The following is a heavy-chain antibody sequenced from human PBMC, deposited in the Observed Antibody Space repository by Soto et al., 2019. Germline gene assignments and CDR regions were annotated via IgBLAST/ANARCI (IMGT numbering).Heavy chain of an antibody. CDR2: ISGSGGST. CDR1: GFTFSSYA. V-gene: IGHV3-23*01. J-gene: IGHJ6*02. Sequence: GGSLRLSCAASGFTFSSYAMSWVRQAPGKGLEWVSAISGSGGSTYYADSVKGRFTISRDNARNTLYLQMNSLRAEDTAVYYCVRDGYPAWVYGVDVWGPGTTLTVFS. D-gene: IGHD1-1*01. CDR3: VRDGYPAWVYGVDV.